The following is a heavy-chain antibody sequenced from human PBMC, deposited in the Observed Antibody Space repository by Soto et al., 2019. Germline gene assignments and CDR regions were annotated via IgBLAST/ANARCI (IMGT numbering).Heavy chain of an antibody. Sequence: PGGSLRLSCAASGFTFSSYAMHWVRQAPGKGLEWVAVISYDGSNKYYADSVKGRFTISRDNSKNTLYLQMNSLRAEDTAVYYCARDIAVALGDWGQGTLVTVSS. CDR1: GFTFSSYA. J-gene: IGHJ4*02. CDR3: ARDIAVALGD. CDR2: ISYDGSNK. D-gene: IGHD6-19*01. V-gene: IGHV3-30-3*01.